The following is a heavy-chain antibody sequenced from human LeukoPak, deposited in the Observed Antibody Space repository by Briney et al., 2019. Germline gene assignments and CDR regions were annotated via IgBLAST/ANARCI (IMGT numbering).Heavy chain of an antibody. D-gene: IGHD3-3*01. V-gene: IGHV3-7*01. J-gene: IGHJ4*02. CDR3: ARDGGGITIFGVVIIQSVDY. Sequence: GGSLRLSCAASGFTFSSYWMSWVRQAPGKGLEWVANIKQDGSEKYYVDSVKGRFTISRDNAKNSLYLQMNSLRAEDTAVYYCARDGGGITIFGVVIIQSVDYWGQGTLVTVSS. CDR2: IKQDGSEK. CDR1: GFTFSSYW.